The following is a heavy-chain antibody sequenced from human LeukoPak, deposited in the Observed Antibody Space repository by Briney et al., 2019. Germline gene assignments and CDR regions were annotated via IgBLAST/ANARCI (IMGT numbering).Heavy chain of an antibody. CDR2: ISSSSSYI. J-gene: IGHJ4*02. V-gene: IGHV3-21*01. CDR3: ARGEVDWGYFDY. Sequence: GGSLRLSCAASGFTFSSYSMNWVRRAPGKGLEWVSSISSSSSYIYYADSVKGRFTISRDNAKNSLYLQMNSLRAEDTAVYYCARGEVDWGYFDYWGQGTLVTVSS. CDR1: GFTFSSYS. D-gene: IGHD7-27*01.